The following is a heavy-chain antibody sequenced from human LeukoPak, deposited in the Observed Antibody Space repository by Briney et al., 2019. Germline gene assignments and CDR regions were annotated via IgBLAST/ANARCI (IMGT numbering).Heavy chain of an antibody. V-gene: IGHV4-61*01. D-gene: IGHD3-22*01. CDR1: GGSVSSGSYY. CDR3: AREDYYDSSAPDI. Sequence: PSETLSLSCTVSGGSVSSGSYYWSWIRQPPGKGLEWIGYIYYSGSTNYNPSLKSRVTISVDTSKNQFSLKQSSVTAADTAVYYCAREDYYDSSAPDIWGQGTMVTVSS. CDR2: IYYSGST. J-gene: IGHJ3*02.